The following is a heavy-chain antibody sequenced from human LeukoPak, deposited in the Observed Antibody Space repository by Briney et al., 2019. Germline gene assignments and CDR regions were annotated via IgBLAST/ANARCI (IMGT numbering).Heavy chain of an antibody. Sequence: GGSLRLSCAASGLTFSNAWMNWVRQAPGKGLEWVGRIKSKADGGTADYAAPVKGRFTISRDDSKNTLYPQMSSLKTEDTAVYYCTTPGIDYSHYWGQGTLVTVSS. V-gene: IGHV3-15*07. D-gene: IGHD3-10*01. CDR2: IKSKADGGTA. J-gene: IGHJ4*02. CDR1: GLTFSNAW. CDR3: TTPGIDYSHY.